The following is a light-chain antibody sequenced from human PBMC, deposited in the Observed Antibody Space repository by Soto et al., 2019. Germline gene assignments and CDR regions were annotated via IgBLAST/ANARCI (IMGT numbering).Light chain of an antibody. V-gene: IGKV1-6*01. Sequence: AIQMTQSPSSLSASVGDTVTITCRASQGIRVDLGWYQQKPGKAPKLLIYAASTLQSGVPSRFSGSGSGTDFTLTISSLQPEDFATYYCLQDYNSPFTFGPGTKVDVK. CDR1: QGIRVD. J-gene: IGKJ3*01. CDR2: AAS. CDR3: LQDYNSPFT.